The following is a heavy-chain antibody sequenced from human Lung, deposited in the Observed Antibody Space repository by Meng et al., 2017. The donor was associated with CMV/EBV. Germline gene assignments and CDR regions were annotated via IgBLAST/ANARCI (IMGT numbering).Heavy chain of an antibody. V-gene: IGHV7-4-1*02. CDR2: INTYSGNP. D-gene: IGHD3-22*01. CDR1: GYSFTSYS. Sequence: QAQLGQSGSELKKPGASVKVSCKASGYSFTSYSLNWLRQAPGQGLEWLGWINTYSGNPTYAQGFTGRIVFSLDTSVSTAYLQISSLKAEDTAVYYCARAWDTSGFWGQGTLVTVSS. J-gene: IGHJ4*02. CDR3: ARAWDTSGF.